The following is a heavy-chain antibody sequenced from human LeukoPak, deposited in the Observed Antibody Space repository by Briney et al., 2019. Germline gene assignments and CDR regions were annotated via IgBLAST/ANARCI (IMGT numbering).Heavy chain of an antibody. V-gene: IGHV4-39*02. J-gene: IGHJ6*03. CDR3: AREHKSYYMDV. Sequence: SETLSLTCTVSGGSISSSSYYWGWIRQPPGKGREWIGSIYYSGSTYYNPSLKSRVTISVDTSKNQFSLKLGSVTAADTAVYYCAREHKSYYMDVWGKGTTGTVSS. CDR2: IYYSGST. CDR1: GGSISSSSYY.